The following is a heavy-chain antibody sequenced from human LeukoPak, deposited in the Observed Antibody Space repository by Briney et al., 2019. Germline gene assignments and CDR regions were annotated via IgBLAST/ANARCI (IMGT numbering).Heavy chain of an antibody. CDR3: AKEYSIDY. CDR1: GFSLSSYG. V-gene: IGHV3-30*02. J-gene: IGHJ4*02. D-gene: IGHD6-13*01. Sequence: QSGGSLRLSCAASGFSLSSYGMHWVRQAPGKGLEWVAFIRYDGSNKYYADSVKGRFTISRDNSKNTLYLQMNSLRAEDTAVYYCAKEYSIDYWGQGTLVTVSS. CDR2: IRYDGSNK.